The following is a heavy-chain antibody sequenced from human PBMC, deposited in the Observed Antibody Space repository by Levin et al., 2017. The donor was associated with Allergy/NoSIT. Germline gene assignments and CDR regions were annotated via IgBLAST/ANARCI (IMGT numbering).Heavy chain of an antibody. D-gene: IGHD3-16*01. CDR2: INPHSGDT. J-gene: IGHJ4*02. Sequence: LAASVKVSCQASGYTFTGYYIHWVRQAPGQGLEWMGLINPHSGDTNYAQKFQGRVTMTRDTSISTAYMELTWLTSDDTAVYYCARDPFTEMQIDYWGQGTLVTVSS. CDR1: GYTFTGYY. CDR3: ARDPFTEMQIDY. V-gene: IGHV1-2*03.